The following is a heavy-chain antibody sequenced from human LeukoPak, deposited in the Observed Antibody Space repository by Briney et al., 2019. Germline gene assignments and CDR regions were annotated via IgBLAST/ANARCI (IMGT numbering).Heavy chain of an antibody. J-gene: IGHJ4*02. Sequence: PGGSLRLSCAASGFTFSSYWMHWVRQAPGKGLVWVSHINSDGSSTNYADSVKGRFTISRDNSKNTLYLQMNSLRAEDTAVYYCATSGWYQGIDYWGQGTLVTVSS. V-gene: IGHV3-74*01. CDR3: ATSGWYQGIDY. CDR2: INSDGSST. D-gene: IGHD6-19*01. CDR1: GFTFSSYW.